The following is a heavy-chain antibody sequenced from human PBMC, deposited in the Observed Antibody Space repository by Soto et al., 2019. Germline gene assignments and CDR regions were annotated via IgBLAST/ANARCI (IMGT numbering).Heavy chain of an antibody. J-gene: IGHJ4*02. Sequence: QVQLVQSGAEVKKPGASVKVSCKASGYTFISYGISWVRQAPGQGLEWMGWISAYNGNTNYAQKLQGTVTITTDRTTRTAYMELSSLRPDGTDVYYCARPAGLSAIYYYGSGSYPLVYWCQRTLVTVAS. CDR2: ISAYNGNT. CDR1: GYTFISYG. CDR3: ARPAGLSAIYYYGSGSYPLVY. D-gene: IGHD3-10*01. V-gene: IGHV1-18*01.